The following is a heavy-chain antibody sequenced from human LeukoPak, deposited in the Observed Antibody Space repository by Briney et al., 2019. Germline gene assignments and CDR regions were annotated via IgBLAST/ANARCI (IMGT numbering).Heavy chain of an antibody. CDR3: VREYRGGFFDY. CDR2: INLSAGNT. D-gene: IGHD5-24*01. CDR1: GFTFTNYY. Sequence: ASVKVSCKTSGFTFTNYYTHWMRQAPGQGLEWVGLINLSAGNTNYAQKFRGRVTMTKDTSTSTMSMELSSLSPQDTALYYCVREYRGGFFDYWGQGTLVTVAS. J-gene: IGHJ4*02. V-gene: IGHV1-46*01.